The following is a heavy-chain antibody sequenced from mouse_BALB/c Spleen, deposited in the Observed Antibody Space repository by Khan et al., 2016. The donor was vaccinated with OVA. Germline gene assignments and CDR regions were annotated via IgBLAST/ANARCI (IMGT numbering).Heavy chain of an antibody. Sequence: EVQLVESGPGLVKPSQSLSLTCTVTGYSITSDYAWNWIRQFPGNKLEWMGYISYSGNAKYNPSLKSRISITRDTSKNQFFLQLNFVTIEDTATYYCARIQGGDFYYWGQGTTLTVSS. CDR3: ARIQGGDFYY. D-gene: IGHD3-2*02. V-gene: IGHV3-2*02. CDR2: ISYSGNA. CDR1: GYSITSDYA. J-gene: IGHJ2*01.